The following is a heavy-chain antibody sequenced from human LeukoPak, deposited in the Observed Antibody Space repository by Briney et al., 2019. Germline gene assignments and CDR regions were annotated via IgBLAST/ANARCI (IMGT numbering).Heavy chain of an antibody. Sequence: SETLSLTCTVSGGSISSYYWSWLRQPPGKGLEWIGYIYYSGSTNYNPSLKSRVTISVDTSKNQFSLKLSSVTAADTAVYYCATTPLLEPYYYYGMDVWGQGTTVTVSS. J-gene: IGHJ6*02. CDR3: ATTPLLEPYYYYGMDV. CDR2: IYYSGST. D-gene: IGHD1-26*01. V-gene: IGHV4-59*01. CDR1: GGSISSYY.